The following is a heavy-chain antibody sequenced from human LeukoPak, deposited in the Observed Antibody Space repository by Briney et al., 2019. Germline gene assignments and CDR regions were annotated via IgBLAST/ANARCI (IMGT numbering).Heavy chain of an antibody. Sequence: GGSLRLSCAASGFTFNNYAMSWVRQAPGKGLEWVSSISGSGGNTYYADSVKGRFTISRDNSKNTLYLQMDSLRAADTAVYYCAKDRRITMAGTVDYFDYWGQGTLVTVSS. J-gene: IGHJ4*02. CDR1: GFTFNNYA. D-gene: IGHD6-19*01. V-gene: IGHV3-23*01. CDR3: AKDRRITMAGTVDYFDY. CDR2: ISGSGGNT.